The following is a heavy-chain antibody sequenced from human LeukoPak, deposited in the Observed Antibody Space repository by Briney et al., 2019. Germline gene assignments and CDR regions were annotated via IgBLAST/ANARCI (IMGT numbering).Heavy chain of an antibody. D-gene: IGHD4-17*01. CDR2: ISAYNGNT. V-gene: IGHV1-18*01. CDR1: GYTFINSG. Sequence: ASVKVSCKASGYTFINSGISWVRQAPGQGLEWMGWISAYNGNTNYAQKLQGRVTMSTDTSTSTAYMELRSLRSDDTAVYYCARDTTTVTGLRPFDYWGQGTLVTVSS. J-gene: IGHJ4*02. CDR3: ARDTTTVTGLRPFDY.